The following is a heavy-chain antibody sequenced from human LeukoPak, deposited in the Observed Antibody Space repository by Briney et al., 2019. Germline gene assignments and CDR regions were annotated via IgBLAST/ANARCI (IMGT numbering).Heavy chain of an antibody. Sequence: PSQTLSLTCTVSGGSISSSGSYYWSWIRQPAGKGLEWIGRIYTSGSTNYNPSLKSRVTISADTSKNQFSLKLSSVTAADTAVYYCARYVWGSYPTFEDYWGQGTLVTVSS. CDR1: GGSISSSGSYY. CDR3: ARYVWGSYPTFEDY. J-gene: IGHJ4*02. CDR2: IYTSGST. V-gene: IGHV4-61*02. D-gene: IGHD3-16*02.